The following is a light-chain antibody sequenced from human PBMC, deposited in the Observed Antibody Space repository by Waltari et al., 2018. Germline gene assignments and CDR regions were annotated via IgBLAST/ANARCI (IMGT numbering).Light chain of an antibody. CDR1: KLGDKY. CDR2: QDT. V-gene: IGLV3-1*01. Sequence: SYELTQPPSVSVSPGQTASITCPGDKLGDKYASWYQHKPGQSPVLVIYQDTKRPSGIPEQFSGSNSGNTATLTISGTQGMDEADYYCLAWDSSTAWVFGGGTKLTVL. J-gene: IGLJ3*02. CDR3: LAWDSSTAWV.